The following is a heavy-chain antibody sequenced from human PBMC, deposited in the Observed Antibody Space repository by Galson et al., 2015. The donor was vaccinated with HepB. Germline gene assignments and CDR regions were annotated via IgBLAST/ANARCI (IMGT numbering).Heavy chain of an antibody. CDR2: IKSKTDGGTT. J-gene: IGHJ5*01. CDR3: TTVGVVVAVVS. Sequence: PLRLSCAASGFTFSNAWMSWVRQAPGKGLESVGRIKSKTDGGTTDYAAHVKGRFTISRDDSKNTLYLHMNSLKTEDTAVYYCTTVGVVVAVVSWGQGTLVTVSS. V-gene: IGHV3-15*01. D-gene: IGHD2-15*01. CDR1: GFTFSNAW.